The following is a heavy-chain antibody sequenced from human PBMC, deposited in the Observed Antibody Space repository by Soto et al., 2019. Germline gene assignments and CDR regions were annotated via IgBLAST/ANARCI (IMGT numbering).Heavy chain of an antibody. J-gene: IGHJ6*02. CDR1: GFTFSSYS. CDR2: ISSSSSYI. D-gene: IGHD4-4*01. CDR3: ARDPFIRRDGYSGYYYGMDV. V-gene: IGHV3-21*01. Sequence: PGGSLRLSCAASGFTFSSYSMNWVRQAPGKGLEWVSSISSSSSYIYYADSVKGRFTISRDNAKNSLYLQMNSLRAEDTAVYYCARDPFIRRDGYSGYYYGMDVWGQGTTVTVSS.